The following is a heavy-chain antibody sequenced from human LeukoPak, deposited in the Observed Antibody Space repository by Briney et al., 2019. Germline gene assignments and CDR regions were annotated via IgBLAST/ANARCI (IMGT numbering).Heavy chain of an antibody. J-gene: IGHJ4*02. CDR1: GYTLTDYY. V-gene: IGHV1-2*06. CDR3: ARSSGSYYGPFDY. Sequence: GASVKVSCKASGYTLTDYYMHWVRQAPGQGLEWMGRINPNSGGTNYAQKFQGRVTMTRDTSISTAYMELSRLRSDDTAVYYCARSSGSYYGPFDYWGQGTLVTVSS. CDR2: INPNSGGT. D-gene: IGHD1-26*01.